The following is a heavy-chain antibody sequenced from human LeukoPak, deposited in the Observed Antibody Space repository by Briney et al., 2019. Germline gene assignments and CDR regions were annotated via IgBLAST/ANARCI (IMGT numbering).Heavy chain of an antibody. Sequence: SVKVSCKASGGTFGSYAISWVRQAPGQGLEWMGGIIPIFGTANYAQKFQGRVTTTADESTSTAYMELSSLRSEDTAVYYCARGSDGSGWYGWFDPWGQGTLVTVSS. CDR2: IIPIFGTA. CDR1: GGTFGSYA. D-gene: IGHD6-19*01. V-gene: IGHV1-69*01. J-gene: IGHJ5*02. CDR3: ARGSDGSGWYGWFDP.